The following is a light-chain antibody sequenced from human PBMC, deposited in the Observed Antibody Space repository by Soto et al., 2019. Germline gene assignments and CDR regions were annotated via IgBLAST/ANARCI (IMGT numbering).Light chain of an antibody. CDR1: KLGEKY. J-gene: IGLJ1*01. CDR2: EDT. CDR3: QAWDSNTYV. Sequence: SYELTQPPSVSVSPGQTASITCSGDKLGEKYASWYQQKPGQSPVLDIYEDTKRPSGIPERFSGSNSGNTATLTIRGAQAMDEADYYCQAWDSNTYVFGTGTKLTVL. V-gene: IGLV3-1*01.